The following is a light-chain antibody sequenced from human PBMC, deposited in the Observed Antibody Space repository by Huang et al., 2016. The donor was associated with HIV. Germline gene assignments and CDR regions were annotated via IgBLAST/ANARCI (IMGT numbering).Light chain of an antibody. J-gene: IGKJ4*01. CDR1: QSVFSNY. CDR3: QQYGSSPLT. V-gene: IGKV3-20*01. Sequence: EIVLTQSPGTLSLSPGEIATLSCRASQSVFSNYLALYQHKPGQAPRLLIYDASSRATGFPDRFSGSGSGTDFSLTISRLEPEDFALYFCQQYGSSPLTFGGGTKVEIK. CDR2: DAS.